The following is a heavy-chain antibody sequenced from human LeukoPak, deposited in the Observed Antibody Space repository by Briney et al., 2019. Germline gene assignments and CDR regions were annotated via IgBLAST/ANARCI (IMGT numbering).Heavy chain of an antibody. CDR3: ATPTTGCSSTSCYLLF. D-gene: IGHD2-2*01. CDR2: IYPADSET. CDR1: GSTFTSHR. J-gene: IGHJ4*02. V-gene: IGHV5-51*01. Sequence: GESLKISCKDSGSTFTSHRIGWVRQMPGKGLEGMGVIYPADSETTYSPSFQGQVTISADKSISTAYLQWSSLKASDTAMYYCATPTTGCSSTSCYLLFWGQGTLVTVSS.